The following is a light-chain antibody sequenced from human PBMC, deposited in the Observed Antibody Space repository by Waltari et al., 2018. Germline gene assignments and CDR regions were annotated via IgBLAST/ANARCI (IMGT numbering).Light chain of an antibody. Sequence: DVVLTQTPLSLSVSPGQSASFSCKSSQSLVHTEGTIYLYWYVQKPGQPPQLLRYEGSNRFTGVPPRFSGSGSGTDFTLKISRVEAEDVGVYYCMQSMHLPLYTFGQGTKLEIK. CDR2: EGS. CDR1: QSLVHTEGTIY. J-gene: IGKJ2*01. V-gene: IGKV2D-29*01. CDR3: MQSMHLPLYT.